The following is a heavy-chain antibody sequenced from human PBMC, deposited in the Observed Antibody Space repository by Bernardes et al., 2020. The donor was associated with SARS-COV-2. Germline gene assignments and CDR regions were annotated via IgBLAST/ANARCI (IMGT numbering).Heavy chain of an antibody. Sequence: GGSLRLSCAASGFTFSSYSMNWVRQAPGKGLEWVSSISSSSSYIYYADSVKGRFTISRDNAKNSLYLQMNSLRAEDTAVYYCARIVRISKLRSASSDYWGQGTLVTVSS. V-gene: IGHV3-21*01. CDR1: GFTFSSYS. CDR3: ARIVRISKLRSASSDY. CDR2: ISSSSSYI. J-gene: IGHJ4*02. D-gene: IGHD1-7*01.